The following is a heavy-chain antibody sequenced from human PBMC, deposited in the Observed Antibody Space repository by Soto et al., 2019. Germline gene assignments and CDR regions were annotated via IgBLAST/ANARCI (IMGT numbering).Heavy chain of an antibody. Sequence: QVQLVQSGAEVKKPGASVKVSCTASGYTFTHYAIHWVRHAPGQRLEWMGFINAGSGNTKYSQTFQGRLAFTKDTSASTAYMDLSSLRSEDTAIYYCARGLAAAGAWGQGKLVTVSS. V-gene: IGHV1-3*01. CDR3: ARGLAAAGA. CDR2: INAGSGNT. J-gene: IGHJ5*02. D-gene: IGHD6-13*01. CDR1: GYTFTHYA.